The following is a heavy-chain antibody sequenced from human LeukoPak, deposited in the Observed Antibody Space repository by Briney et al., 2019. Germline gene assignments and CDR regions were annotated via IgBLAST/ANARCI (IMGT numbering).Heavy chain of an antibody. V-gene: IGHV1-2*02. D-gene: IGHD3-22*01. CDR2: INPNSGGT. J-gene: IGHJ4*02. CDR3: ARSRFASSVFFDY. CDR1: GYTFTGYY. Sequence: ASVKVSCKASGYTFTGYYMHWVRQAPRQGLEWMGWINPNSGGTNYAQKFQGRVTMTRDTSISTAYMELSRLRSDDTAVYYCARSRFASSVFFDYWGQGTLVTVSS.